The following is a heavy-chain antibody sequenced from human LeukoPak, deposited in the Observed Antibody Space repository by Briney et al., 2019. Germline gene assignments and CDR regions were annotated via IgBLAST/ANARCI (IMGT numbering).Heavy chain of an antibody. D-gene: IGHD2-2*01. Sequence: SETLSLTCTVSGGSISSYYWSWIRQPAGKGLEWIGRIYTSGSTNYNPSLKSRVTMSADTSKNQFSLKLSSVTAADTAVYYCARSQGYCSSTSCRLHSYYYYYMDVWGKGTTVTVSS. CDR3: ARSQGYCSSTSCRLHSYYYYYMDV. CDR2: IYTSGST. CDR1: GGSISSYY. V-gene: IGHV4-4*07. J-gene: IGHJ6*03.